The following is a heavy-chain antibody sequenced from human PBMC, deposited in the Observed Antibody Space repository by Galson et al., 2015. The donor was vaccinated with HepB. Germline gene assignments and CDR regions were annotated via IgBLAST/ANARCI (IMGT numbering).Heavy chain of an antibody. CDR1: GYTFTGYY. CDR2: INPNSGGT. CDR3: ARGSPLGAFDI. J-gene: IGHJ3*02. V-gene: IGHV1-2*04. Sequence: SVKVSCKASGYTFTGYYMHWVRQAPGQGLEWMGWINPNSGGTNYALKFQGWVTMTRDTSISTAYMELSRLRSDDTAVYYCARGSPLGAFDIWGQGTMVTVSS.